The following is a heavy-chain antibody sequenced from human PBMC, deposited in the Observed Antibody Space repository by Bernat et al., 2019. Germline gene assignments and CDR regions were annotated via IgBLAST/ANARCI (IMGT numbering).Heavy chain of an antibody. V-gene: IGHV4-39*01. J-gene: IGHJ4*02. CDR3: ARPQRGDVDFTLGL. CDR1: GGSISSSNSY. D-gene: IGHD3-3*01. CDR2: LYYGGST. Sequence: QLQLQESGPGLVKPSETLSLTCTVSGGSISSSNSYWGWIRQPPGKGLEWIGSLYYGGSTYYNPSLKSRVTISRDTSKTQFSLELTSVTAADTAIYYCARPQRGDVDFTLGLWGQGTLVTVSS.